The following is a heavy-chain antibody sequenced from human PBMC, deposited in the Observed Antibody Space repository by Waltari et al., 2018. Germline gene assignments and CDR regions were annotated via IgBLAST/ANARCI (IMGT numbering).Heavy chain of an antibody. D-gene: IGHD2-15*01. CDR2: ST. CDR3: ARDGRIDGMDV. Sequence: STNYNPSLKSRVTISVDTSKNQFSLKLSSVTAADTAVYYCARDGRIDGMDVWGQGTTVTVSS. V-gene: IGHV4-59*01. J-gene: IGHJ6*02.